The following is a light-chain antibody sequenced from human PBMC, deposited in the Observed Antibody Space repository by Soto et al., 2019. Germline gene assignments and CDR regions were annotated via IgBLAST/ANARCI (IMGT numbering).Light chain of an antibody. J-gene: IGKJ1*01. CDR1: QSVVYSFNNKNY. V-gene: IGKV4-1*01. Sequence: SQSVVYSFNNKNYIAWYQQKPGQAPKLLIYRASTRESGFPDRFSGSGSGKVFNLTGSRLQDEGWAVYYCQEDYSWPAWTFGQGTKVDIK. CDR3: QEDYSWPAWT. CDR2: RAS.